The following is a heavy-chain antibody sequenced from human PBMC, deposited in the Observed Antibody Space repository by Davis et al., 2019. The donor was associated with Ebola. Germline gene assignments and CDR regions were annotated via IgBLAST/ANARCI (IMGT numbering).Heavy chain of an antibody. J-gene: IGHJ4*02. V-gene: IGHV1-24*01. Sequence: ASVKVSCKASGYTFTNYYMHWVRQAPGKGLEWMGGFVPEDDATIYAQKFQGRVTMTEDTSTDTAHMEVRSLTSEDTAVYYCASVSLVEATIDYWGQGTLVNVTS. CDR1: GYTFTNYY. D-gene: IGHD1-26*01. CDR2: FVPEDDAT. CDR3: ASVSLVEATIDY.